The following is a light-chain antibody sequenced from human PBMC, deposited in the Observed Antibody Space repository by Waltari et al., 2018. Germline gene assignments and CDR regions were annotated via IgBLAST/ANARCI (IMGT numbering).Light chain of an antibody. CDR2: EAT. V-gene: IGLV2-23*01. CDR1: SSYVGTYNL. CDR3: CSYAGSDTYV. J-gene: IGLJ1*01. Sequence: QSALTQPASVSGSPGQSITLSCPGTSSYVGTYNLFSWYQHHPGKAPKLMIYEATKRPSGVSSRFSASKSGNTASLTISGLQAEDEAEYYCCSYAGSDTYVFGTGTKVTVL.